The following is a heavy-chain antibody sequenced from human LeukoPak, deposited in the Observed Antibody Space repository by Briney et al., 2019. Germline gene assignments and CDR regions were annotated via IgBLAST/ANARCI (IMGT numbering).Heavy chain of an antibody. CDR1: GFTFSSYS. CDR3: TNSDDYGDY. CDR2: IEFDDTDR. V-gene: IGHV3-30*18. J-gene: IGHJ4*02. Sequence: GGSLRLSCAASGFTFSSYSMNWVRQAPGKGLEWVAAIEFDDTDRYYIDSVKGRFTISRDDSKNTLYLHMTSLRAEDTAVYYCTNSDDYGDYWGQGTLVTVSS.